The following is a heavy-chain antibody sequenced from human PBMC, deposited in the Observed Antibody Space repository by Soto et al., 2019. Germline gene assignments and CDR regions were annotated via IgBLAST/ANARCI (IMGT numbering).Heavy chain of an antibody. CDR1: GYIFTNYY. V-gene: IGHV1-46*03. Sequence: GASVKVSCKAPGYIFTNYYMHWVRQAPGQGLEWMGTINAGGGYTTYAQRFQGRVTMTRDTSTSTVSMELSSLRYEDTALYYCTRGGAIVVLTAPFDLWG. J-gene: IGHJ5*02. CDR3: TRGGAIVVLTAPFDL. D-gene: IGHD2-21*02. CDR2: INAGGGYT.